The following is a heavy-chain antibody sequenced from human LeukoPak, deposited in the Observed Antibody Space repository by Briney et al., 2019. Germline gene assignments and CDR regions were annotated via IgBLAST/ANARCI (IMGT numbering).Heavy chain of an antibody. J-gene: IGHJ6*02. V-gene: IGHV1-69*04. CDR3: ARDRDSGYDSYYYYGMDV. Sequence: GASVKVSCKASGGTFSSYAISWVRQAPGQGLEWMGRIIPIFGIANYAQKFRGRVTITADKSTSTAYMELSSLRSEDAAVYYCARDRDSGYDSYYYYGMDVWGQGTTVTVSS. CDR2: IIPIFGIA. CDR1: GGTFSSYA. D-gene: IGHD5-12*01.